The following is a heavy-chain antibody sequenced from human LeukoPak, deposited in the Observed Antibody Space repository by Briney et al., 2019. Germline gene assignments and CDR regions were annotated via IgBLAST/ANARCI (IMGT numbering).Heavy chain of an antibody. D-gene: IGHD5-24*01. CDR1: GFTFSSYA. Sequence: GVSLRLPCVASGFTFSSYAMSWVRQAPGKGLEGVLVISGSGGSTYYADSVEGRFTISRDNSKNTLYLQIKSLRAEDTAVYYCAKDRRISEMATVTPNYFDYWGEGTLVTVSS. CDR3: AKDRRISEMATVTPNYFDY. V-gene: IGHV3-23*01. CDR2: ISGSGGST. J-gene: IGHJ4*02.